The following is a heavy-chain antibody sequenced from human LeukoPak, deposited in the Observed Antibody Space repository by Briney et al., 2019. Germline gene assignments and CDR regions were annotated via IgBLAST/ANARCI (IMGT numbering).Heavy chain of an antibody. V-gene: IGHV1-46*01. Sequence: ASVKVSCKASGYTFTSYYMHWVRQAPGQGLEWMGIINPSGGSTTYAQKFQGRVTMTRDTSTSTVYMEQSSLRSEDTAVYYCARSGAPRNNFGDYRGDYWGQGTLVTVSS. D-gene: IGHD4-17*01. CDR2: INPSGGST. CDR3: ARSGAPRNNFGDYRGDY. CDR1: GYTFTSYY. J-gene: IGHJ4*02.